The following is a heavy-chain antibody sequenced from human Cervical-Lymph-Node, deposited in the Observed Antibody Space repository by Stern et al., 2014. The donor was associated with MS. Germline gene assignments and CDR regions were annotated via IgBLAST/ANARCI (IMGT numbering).Heavy chain of an antibody. D-gene: IGHD6-13*01. V-gene: IGHV1-69*01. J-gene: IGHJ5*02. CDR1: GGTFSKFP. CDR2: IFPVFGTP. CDR3: ALSSETSDRWYSLGYDL. Sequence: QVQLVQSGGGVAKPGSSVKVSCEASGGTFSKFPRSWVRQAPGQGLEWMSWIFPVFGTPTNCQEFRGMVTITADVSTSTVYMELSSLRSDDTAVYYCALSSETSDRWYSLGYDLWGQGTLVTVSS.